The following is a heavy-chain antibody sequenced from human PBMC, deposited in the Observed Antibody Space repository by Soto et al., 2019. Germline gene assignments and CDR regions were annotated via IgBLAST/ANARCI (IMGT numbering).Heavy chain of an antibody. Sequence: GSLRLSCAASGFTFSSYSMNWVRQAPGKGLEWVSYISRSSSTIFYADSVKGRFTISRDNAKNSLFLQVNSLRDEDTAVYYCARSSGWYLYYGMDVWGQGTTVTVSS. CDR2: ISRSSSTI. J-gene: IGHJ6*02. CDR1: GFTFSSYS. V-gene: IGHV3-48*02. D-gene: IGHD6-19*01. CDR3: ARSSGWYLYYGMDV.